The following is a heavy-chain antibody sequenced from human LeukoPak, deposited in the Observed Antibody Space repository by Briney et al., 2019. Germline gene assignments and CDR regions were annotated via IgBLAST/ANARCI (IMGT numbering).Heavy chain of an antibody. CDR2: IYHTGST. D-gene: IGHD4-11*01. J-gene: IGHJ4*02. CDR3: ARVGDYSNYVLSY. CDR1: GYSISGGYY. V-gene: IGHV4-38-2*02. Sequence: SETLSLTCTVSGYSISGGYYWGWIRQPPGKGLEWIGSIYHTGSTYYNPSLKSRVTISVDTSKNQFSLKLSPVTAADTAIYYCARVGDYSNYVLSYWGQGTLVTVSS.